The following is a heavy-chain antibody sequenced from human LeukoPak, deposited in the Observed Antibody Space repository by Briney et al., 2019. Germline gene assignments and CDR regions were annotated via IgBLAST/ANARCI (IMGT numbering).Heavy chain of an antibody. J-gene: IGHJ4*02. Sequence: SETLSLTCTVSGGSVTSGSYYWSWIRQPPGKGLEWIGYIYYSGNTNYNPSLKSRVTISVDTSKNQFSLKLSSVIAADTAVYYCARAHERYYYDSSGYYYYDYWGQGTLVTVSS. CDR1: GGSVTSGSYY. CDR2: IYYSGNT. D-gene: IGHD3-22*01. V-gene: IGHV4-61*01. CDR3: ARAHERYYYDSSGYYYYDY.